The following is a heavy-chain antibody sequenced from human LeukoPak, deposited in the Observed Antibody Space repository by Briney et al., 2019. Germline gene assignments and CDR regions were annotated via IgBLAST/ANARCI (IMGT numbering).Heavy chain of an antibody. V-gene: IGHV3-23*01. CDR3: AKDVRGYNRPFDY. J-gene: IGHJ4*02. CDR2: INGSGANT. CDR1: GFTFGSCA. Sequence: PGGSLRHSCAASGFTFGSCAMNWVRQAPGKGLEWLSSINGSGANTYYADSVEGRFTISRDNSQNTLYLQMNSLRAEDTAVYYCAKDVRGYNRPFDYWGQGTLVTVSS. D-gene: IGHD3-10*02.